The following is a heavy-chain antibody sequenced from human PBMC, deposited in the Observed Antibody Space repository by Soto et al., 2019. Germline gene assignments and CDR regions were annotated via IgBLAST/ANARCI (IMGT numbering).Heavy chain of an antibody. V-gene: IGHV1-69*13. J-gene: IGHJ6*02. CDR3: ASHSSGNDYYYGMDV. Sequence: GASVKVSCKASGGTFSSYAISWVRQAPGQGLEWMGGIIPIFGTANYAQKFQGRVTITADESTSTAYMELSSLRSEDTAVYYCASHSSGNDYYYGMDVWGQGTTVTVSS. CDR1: GGTFSSYA. CDR2: IIPIFGTA. D-gene: IGHD3-22*01.